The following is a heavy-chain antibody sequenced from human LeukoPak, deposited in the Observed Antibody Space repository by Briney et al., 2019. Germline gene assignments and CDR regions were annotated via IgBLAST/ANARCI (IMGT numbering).Heavy chain of an antibody. D-gene: IGHD4-17*01. V-gene: IGHV3-9*01. Sequence: PGRSLRLSCAAPGFTFDDYAMHWVRQAPGKGLEWVSGISWNSGSIGYADSVKGRFTISRDNAKNSLYLQMNSLRAEDTALYYCAKDIYGDYVFYYFDYWGQGTLVTVSS. CDR2: ISWNSGSI. CDR1: GFTFDDYA. J-gene: IGHJ4*02. CDR3: AKDIYGDYVFYYFDY.